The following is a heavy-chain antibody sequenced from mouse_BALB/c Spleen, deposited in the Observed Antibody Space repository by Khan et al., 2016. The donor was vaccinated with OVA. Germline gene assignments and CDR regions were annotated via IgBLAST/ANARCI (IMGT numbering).Heavy chain of an antibody. CDR1: GFTFSSYS. CDR3: ADHLTGSLAY. V-gene: IGHV5-6*01. CDR2: ISSGGDYT. Sequence: EVDLVESGGDLVKPGGSLKLSCAASGFTFSSYSMSWVRQTPDKRLEWVASISSGGDYTYYPDSVKGRFTISRDNAKNTLYLQMSDLKSEDTAMYYCADHLTGSLAYWGQGTLVTVSA. J-gene: IGHJ3*01. D-gene: IGHD4-1*01.